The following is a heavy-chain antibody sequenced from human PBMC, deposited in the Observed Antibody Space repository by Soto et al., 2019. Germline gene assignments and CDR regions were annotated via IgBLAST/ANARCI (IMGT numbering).Heavy chain of an antibody. CDR3: ARWGTTGGLDV. J-gene: IGHJ4*02. D-gene: IGHD3-16*01. V-gene: IGHV3-33*05. CDR2: TSYDGSNN. Sequence: QVQLVESGGGVVQPGTSLRLSCVGSGFTFRSYVIHLVRQAPGKGLEWVALTSYDGSNNFYGDSVKGRFTISRENSRNTVELQMDSLRLEDTALYYCARWGTTGGLDVWGQGTLVSVSS. CDR1: GFTFRSYV.